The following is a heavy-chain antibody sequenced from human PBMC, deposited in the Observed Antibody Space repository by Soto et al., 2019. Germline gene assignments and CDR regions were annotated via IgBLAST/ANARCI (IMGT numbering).Heavy chain of an antibody. J-gene: IGHJ6*03. CDR3: ASGAARPGYYYYYYMDV. D-gene: IGHD6-6*01. Sequence: GGSLRLSCAASGFTFSSYTMSWVRQAPGKGLEWVSAISGSGGSTYYADSVKGRFTISRDNSKNTLYLQMNSLRAEDTAVYYCASGAARPGYYYYYYMDVWGKGTTVTVSS. CDR2: ISGSGGST. CDR1: GFTFSSYT. V-gene: IGHV3-23*01.